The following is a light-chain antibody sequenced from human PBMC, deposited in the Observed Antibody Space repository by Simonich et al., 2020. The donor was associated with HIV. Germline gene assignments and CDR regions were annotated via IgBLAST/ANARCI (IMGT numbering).Light chain of an antibody. V-gene: IGLV2-14*03. CDR2: VFS. CDR1: SCDVGGYNF. CDR3: ASYTSSNTWV. J-gene: IGLJ3*02. Sequence: QSALTQPASVSGSPGQSITISCTGTSCDVGGYNFVSWYQQHPGKAPKLMIYVFSKWPSGGSLRFSGSKSGNTASLSISGLQAEDEADYYCASYTSSNTWVFGGGTKLTVL.